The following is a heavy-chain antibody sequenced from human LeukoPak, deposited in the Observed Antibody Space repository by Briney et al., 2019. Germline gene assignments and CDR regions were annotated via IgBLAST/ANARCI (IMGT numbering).Heavy chain of an antibody. CDR2: INHSGST. V-gene: IGHV4-39*07. J-gene: IGHJ4*02. CDR3: ARGPRVAARPLGY. D-gene: IGHD6-6*01. Sequence: SETLSLTCSVSGGSINSSNYYWGWIRQPPGKGLEWIGEINHSGSTNYNPSLKSRVTISVDTSKNQFSLKLSSVTAADTAVYYCARGPRVAARPLGYWGQGTLVTVSS. CDR1: GGSINSSNYY.